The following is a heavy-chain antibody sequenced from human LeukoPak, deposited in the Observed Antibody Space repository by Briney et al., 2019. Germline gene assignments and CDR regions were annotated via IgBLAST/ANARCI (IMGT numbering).Heavy chain of an antibody. CDR2: IYYSGST. CDR3: ARTAAGSFDH. Sequence: SETLSFTCTLSGGSMTSYYRSWIRQPPGKGLEWIGYIYYSGSTNSNPSLKSRVTVSLDTSMNQFSLTLTSVTAADTAIYYCARTAAGSFDHWGQGNPVTVSS. J-gene: IGHJ4*02. V-gene: IGHV4-59*08. D-gene: IGHD2-15*01. CDR1: GGSMTSYY.